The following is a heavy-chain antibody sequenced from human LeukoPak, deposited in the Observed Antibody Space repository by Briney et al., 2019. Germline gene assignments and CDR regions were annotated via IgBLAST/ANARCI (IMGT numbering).Heavy chain of an antibody. V-gene: IGHV1-69*02. D-gene: IGHD5-18*01. CDR3: ARVPYSYGYKDY. J-gene: IGHJ4*02. CDR1: GGTFSSYT. Sequence: KVSCEASGGTFSSYTISWVRQAPGQGLEWMGRIIPILGIANYAQKFQGRVTITADKSTSTAYMELSSLRSEDTAVYYCARVPYSYGYKDYWGQGTLVTVSS. CDR2: IIPILGIA.